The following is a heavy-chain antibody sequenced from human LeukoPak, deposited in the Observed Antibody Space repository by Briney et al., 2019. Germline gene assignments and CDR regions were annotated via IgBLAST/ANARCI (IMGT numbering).Heavy chain of an antibody. CDR2: INQDGSEK. V-gene: IGHV3-7*01. J-gene: IGHJ4*02. CDR3: ATIGTGDYREDS. CDR1: GFTFSSYW. Sequence: GGSLRLSCVASGFTFSSYWMSWLRQAPGKGLEWVANINQDGSEKYDVDSAKGRFTISRDNAKNLMYLDMNSLRAEDTAVYYCATIGTGDYREDSWGQGTLVTVSS. D-gene: IGHD3/OR15-3a*01.